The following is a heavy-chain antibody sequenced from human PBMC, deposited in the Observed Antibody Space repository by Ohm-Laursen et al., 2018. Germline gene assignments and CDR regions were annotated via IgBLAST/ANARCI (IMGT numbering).Heavy chain of an antibody. Sequence: SHTLSLTCTVSGGSIASYYWSWIRQPPGKGLEWIGYIYYSGNTNYNPSLKSRVTLSVDTSKNQFSLKLSSVTAADTAVYYCAREARAYLYYFDYWGQGTLVTVSS. CDR3: AREARAYLYYFDY. V-gene: IGHV4-59*01. CDR1: GGSIASYY. J-gene: IGHJ4*02. CDR2: IYYSGNT.